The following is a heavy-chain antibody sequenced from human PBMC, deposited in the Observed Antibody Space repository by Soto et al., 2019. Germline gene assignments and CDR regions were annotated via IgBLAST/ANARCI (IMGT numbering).Heavy chain of an antibody. J-gene: IGHJ3*02. CDR1: GYTFTGYY. Sequence: ASVKVSCKASGYTFTGYYMHWVRQAPGQGLEWMGWINPNSGGTNYAQKFQGWVTMTRDTSISTVYMELSRLRSDDTAVYYCAGMIGEAAFDIWGQGTMVTVSS. V-gene: IGHV1-2*04. D-gene: IGHD3-22*01. CDR3: AGMIGEAAFDI. CDR2: INPNSGGT.